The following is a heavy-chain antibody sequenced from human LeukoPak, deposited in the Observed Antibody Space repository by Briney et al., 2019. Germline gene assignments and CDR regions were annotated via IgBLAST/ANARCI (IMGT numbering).Heavy chain of an antibody. CDR2: IIPIFGTA. J-gene: IGHJ6*03. CDR3: ARGVVPAASTRNYYYYYMDV. D-gene: IGHD2-2*01. Sequence: SVKVSCKASGGTFSSYAISWVRQAPGQGLEWMGGIIPIFGTANYAQKFQGRVTITADESTSTAYMELSSLRSEDTAVYYCARGVVPAASTRNYYYYYMDVWGKGTTVTVSS. CDR1: GGTFSSYA. V-gene: IGHV1-69*01.